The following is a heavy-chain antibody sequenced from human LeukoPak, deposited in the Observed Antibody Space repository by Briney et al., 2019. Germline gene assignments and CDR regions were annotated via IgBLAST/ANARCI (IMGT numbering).Heavy chain of an antibody. CDR2: IYYSGST. CDR3: ARVAGTYCSSTSCYNDYYYMDV. V-gene: IGHV4-59*08. D-gene: IGHD2-2*02. CDR1: VGSLSSYY. Sequence: SETLSLTCTVSVGSLSSYYWSWIRQPPGKGLEWIGYIYYSGSTNYNPSLKSRVTMSVDTSKNQFSLKLSSVTAADTAVYCCARVAGTYCSSTSCYNDYYYMDVWGKGTTVTVSS. J-gene: IGHJ6*03.